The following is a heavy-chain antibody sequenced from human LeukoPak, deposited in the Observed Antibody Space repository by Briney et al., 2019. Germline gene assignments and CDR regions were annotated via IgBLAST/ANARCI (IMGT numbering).Heavy chain of an antibody. D-gene: IGHD2-2*01. CDR1: GGSISSSSYY. CDR3: ARGTSSSTSSEDY. V-gene: IGHV4-61*01. CDR2: IYYSGST. Sequence: SETLSLTCTVSGGSISSSSYYWSWIRQPPGKGLEWIGYIYYSGSTNYNPSLKSRVTISVDTSKNQFSLKLSSVTAADTAVYYCARGTSSSTSSEDYWGQGTLVTVSS. J-gene: IGHJ4*02.